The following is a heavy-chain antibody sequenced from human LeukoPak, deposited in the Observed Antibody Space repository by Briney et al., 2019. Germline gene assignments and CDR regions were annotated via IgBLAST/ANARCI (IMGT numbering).Heavy chain of an antibody. Sequence: PGGSLRLSCAASGFTFSSYSMNWVRQAPGKRLEWVSSISPTSSYIYYADSVKGRFTISRDNAKNSLYLQMNSLRAEDTAVYYCARSVRRVTDPFDYWGQGTLVTVSS. J-gene: IGHJ4*02. D-gene: IGHD3-10*01. CDR2: ISPTSSYI. CDR3: ARSVRRVTDPFDY. CDR1: GFTFSSYS. V-gene: IGHV3-21*01.